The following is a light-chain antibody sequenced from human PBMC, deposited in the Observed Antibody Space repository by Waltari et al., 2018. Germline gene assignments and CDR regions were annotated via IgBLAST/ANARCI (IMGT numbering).Light chain of an antibody. J-gene: IGLJ1*01. CDR1: KLEDKY. V-gene: IGLV3-1*01. CDR3: QTWDDTTV. Sequence: SYELTQPPSVSVSPGQPVTIPCSATKLEDKYVCWYQQKPGQSPVLVIYQDSKRPPGIPERFSGSNSGNTATLTISGTQPLDEADYYCQTWDDTTVFGSGTRISVL. CDR2: QDS.